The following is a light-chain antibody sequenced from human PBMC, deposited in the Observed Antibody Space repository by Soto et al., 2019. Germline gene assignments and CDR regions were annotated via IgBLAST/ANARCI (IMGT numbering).Light chain of an antibody. Sequence: IQMTQSPSPLSASVGDRVTITCQASQDISNYLNWYQQKPGKAPKLLIYDASNLETGVPSRFSGSGSGTDFTFTISSLQPEGIATYYCQQYDNLPVTFGPGTKVYIK. CDR2: DAS. J-gene: IGKJ3*01. CDR3: QQYDNLPVT. V-gene: IGKV1-33*01. CDR1: QDISNY.